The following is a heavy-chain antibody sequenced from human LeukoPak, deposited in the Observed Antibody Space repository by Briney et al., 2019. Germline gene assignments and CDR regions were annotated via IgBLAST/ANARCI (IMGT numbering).Heavy chain of an antibody. J-gene: IGHJ6*03. V-gene: IGHV3-64*01. Sequence: PGGSLRLSCAASGFIFSSYAMHWVRQAPGKGLDFVAGITSDGRSTYYANSVKGRFTISRDNAKNSLYLQMNTLRAEDTAVYYCARDLVWFGEPKGYYNYMDVWGKGTTVTVSS. D-gene: IGHD3-10*01. CDR2: ITSDGRST. CDR3: ARDLVWFGEPKGYYNYMDV. CDR1: GFIFSSYA.